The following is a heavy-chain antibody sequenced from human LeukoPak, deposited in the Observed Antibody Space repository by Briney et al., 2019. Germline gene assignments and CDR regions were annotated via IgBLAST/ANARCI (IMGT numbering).Heavy chain of an antibody. D-gene: IGHD1-1*01. CDR3: ARGEEPTSLDNLNSFDY. J-gene: IGHJ4*02. CDR1: GFTFDDYA. CDR2: ISWNSGSI. V-gene: IGHV3-9*01. Sequence: GGSLRLSCAASGFTFDDYAMYWVRQAPGKGLEWVSGISWNSGSIGYADSVKGRSTISRDNAKNSLYLQMNSLRAEDTALYYCARGEEPTSLDNLNSFDYWGQGTLVTVSS.